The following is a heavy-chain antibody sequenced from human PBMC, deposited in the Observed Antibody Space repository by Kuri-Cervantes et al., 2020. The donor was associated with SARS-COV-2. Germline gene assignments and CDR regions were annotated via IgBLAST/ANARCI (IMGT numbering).Heavy chain of an antibody. V-gene: IGHV3-74*01. J-gene: IGHJ5*02. CDR3: SSNKLGAVVAADP. CDR2: INPDGSYT. D-gene: IGHD2-15*01. CDR1: GFTFSGHW. Sequence: GESLKISCAASGFTFSGHWIHWVRQAPGKGLVWVSRINPDGSYTNNADSVKGRFTLSRDNAKNMLFLQMNSLRAADTAMYYCSSNKLGAVVAADPWGQGTLVTVSS.